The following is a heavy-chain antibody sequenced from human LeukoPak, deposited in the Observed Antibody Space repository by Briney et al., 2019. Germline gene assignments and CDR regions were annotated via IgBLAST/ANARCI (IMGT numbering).Heavy chain of an antibody. CDR2: INSDGSST. J-gene: IGHJ4*02. CDR3: ARGDIVVVPAAIVDY. CDR1: GFTFSSYW. D-gene: IGHD2-2*02. Sequence: GESLKISCAASGFTFSSYWMHWVRQAPGKGLVWVSRINSDGSSTSYADSVKGRFTISRDNAKNTLYLQMNSLRAEDTAVYYCARGDIVVVPAAIVDYWGQGTLVTVSS. V-gene: IGHV3-74*01.